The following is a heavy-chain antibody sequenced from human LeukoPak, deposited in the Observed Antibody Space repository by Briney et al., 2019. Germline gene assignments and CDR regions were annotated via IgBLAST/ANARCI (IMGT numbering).Heavy chain of an antibody. J-gene: IGHJ4*02. CDR2: FSDDGRSK. V-gene: IGHV3-30*18. D-gene: IGHD4-17*01. CDR3: AKRAADYGDYVSYFDY. CDR1: GFSFIGYG. Sequence: GGSLGLSCAASGFSFIGYGWHGVGQAQGKGRGGGVFFSDDGRSKDYADSVKGRFTITRDNSKEILYLQMNSLRDEDTSVHYCAKRAADYGDYVSYFDYWGQGTLVTVSS.